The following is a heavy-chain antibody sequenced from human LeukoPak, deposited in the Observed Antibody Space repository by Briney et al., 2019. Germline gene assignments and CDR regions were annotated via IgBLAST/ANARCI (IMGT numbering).Heavy chain of an antibody. D-gene: IGHD4-23*01. CDR2: IYYDGTNK. CDR1: GFIFSNYG. CDR3: ARQSTVATDW. V-gene: IGHV3-33*01. Sequence: GTSLRLSCAASGFIFSNYGMHWVRQVPGKGLEWVALIYYDGTNKYYADSVKGRFTISRDNSKNTLFLQMNSLRVEDTAVYYCARQSTVATDWWGQGTLVTVSS. J-gene: IGHJ4*02.